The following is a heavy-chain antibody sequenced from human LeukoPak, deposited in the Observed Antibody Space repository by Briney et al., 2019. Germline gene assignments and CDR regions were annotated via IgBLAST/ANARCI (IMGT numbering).Heavy chain of an antibody. D-gene: IGHD3-22*01. Sequence: SETLSLTCTVSGGSISSYYWSWIRQPAGKGLEWIGRIYTSGSTNYNPSLKSRVTMSVDTSKNQFSLKLSSVTAADTAVYYCARDSDHYDSSGYDYYGMDVWGQGTTVTVSS. CDR2: IYTSGST. CDR1: GGSISSYY. CDR3: ARDSDHYDSSGYDYYGMDV. J-gene: IGHJ6*02. V-gene: IGHV4-4*07.